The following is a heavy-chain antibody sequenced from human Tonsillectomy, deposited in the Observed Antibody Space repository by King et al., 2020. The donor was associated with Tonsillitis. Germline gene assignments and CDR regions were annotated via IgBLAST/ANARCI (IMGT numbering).Heavy chain of an antibody. CDR3: AKSHPCSWEGAVAALVNDY. D-gene: IGHD6-19*01. Sequence: VQLVESGGGLVQPGGSLRLSCAASGFTFSSYAMSWVRQAPGKGLEWVSIISGSSGSTFYADSVKGRFTISRDNSKNTLYVQMNSLRADDTAVYYCAKSHPCSWEGAVAALVNDYWGQGTLVTVSS. V-gene: IGHV3-23*04. CDR1: GFTFSSYA. J-gene: IGHJ4*02. CDR2: ISGSSGST.